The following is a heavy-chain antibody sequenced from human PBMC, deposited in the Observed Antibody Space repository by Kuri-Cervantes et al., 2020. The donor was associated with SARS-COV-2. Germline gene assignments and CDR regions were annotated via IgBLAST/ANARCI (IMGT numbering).Heavy chain of an antibody. V-gene: IGHV3-9*01. D-gene: IGHD4-17*01. CDR1: GFTFDDYA. Sequence: GGSLRLSCAAPGFTFDDYAMHWVRQAPGRGLEWVSGISWNSGSIGYADSVKGRFTISRDNAKDSLYLQMNSLRAEDTALYYCAKGSHDYGANGDYWGQGTLVTVSS. CDR2: ISWNSGSI. J-gene: IGHJ4*02. CDR3: AKGSHDYGANGDY.